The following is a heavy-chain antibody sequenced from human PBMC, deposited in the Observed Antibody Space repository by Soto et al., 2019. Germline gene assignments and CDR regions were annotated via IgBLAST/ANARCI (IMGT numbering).Heavy chain of an antibody. CDR3: ARGSNYDILTGYYTRQNWFDP. CDR1: GGSFSGYY. D-gene: IGHD3-9*01. Sequence: SETLSLTCAVYGGSFSGYYWSWIRQPPGKGQEWIGEINHSGSTNYNPSLKSRVTISADTSKNQFSLKLSSVTAADTAVYYCARGSNYDILTGYYTRQNWFDPWGQGTLVTVSS. CDR2: INHSGST. J-gene: IGHJ5*02. V-gene: IGHV4-34*01.